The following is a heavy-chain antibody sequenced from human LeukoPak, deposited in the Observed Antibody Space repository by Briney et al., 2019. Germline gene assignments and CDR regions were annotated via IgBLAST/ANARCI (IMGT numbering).Heavy chain of an antibody. CDR2: IYSGGST. Sequence: PGGSLRLSCAASGFSVSSNYMSWVRQAPGKGLEWVSVIYSGGSTYYADSVKGRFTISRDNSKNTLYLQMNSLRAEDTAVYYCARHPYSSPPFFDYWGQGTLVTVSP. CDR1: GFSVSSNY. V-gene: IGHV3-66*04. CDR3: ARHPYSSPPFFDY. J-gene: IGHJ4*02. D-gene: IGHD6-13*01.